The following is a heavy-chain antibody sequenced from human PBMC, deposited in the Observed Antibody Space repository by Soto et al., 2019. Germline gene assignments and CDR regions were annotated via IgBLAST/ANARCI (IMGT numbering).Heavy chain of an antibody. CDR3: ARAQILGASDF. CDR1: GYTFISFD. Sequence: QVHLVQSGAEVKKPGASVKVSCKASGYTFISFDINWVRQAAGQGLEWMGWMNPSSGNTGYAQTLQGRVTMTRNISITTAYMEVSSLRSDDTAVYYCARAQILGASDFWGQGTLVTVPS. CDR2: MNPSSGNT. D-gene: IGHD1-26*01. V-gene: IGHV1-8*01. J-gene: IGHJ4*02.